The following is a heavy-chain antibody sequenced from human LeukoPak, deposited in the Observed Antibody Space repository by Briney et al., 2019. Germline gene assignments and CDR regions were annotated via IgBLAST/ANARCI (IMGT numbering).Heavy chain of an antibody. D-gene: IGHD6-13*01. J-gene: IGHJ3*02. CDR1: GYTLTALS. Sequence: ASVKVSCKVSGYTLTALSIHWVGEAPGKGVEWIGGFDPEDSKTIYAQEIQRRVTMTEDTSTATDYMELSSLTSEATAVYYCATDYTSSGVDIWGQGTMVTVSS. V-gene: IGHV1-24*01. CDR2: FDPEDSKT. CDR3: ATDYTSSGVDI.